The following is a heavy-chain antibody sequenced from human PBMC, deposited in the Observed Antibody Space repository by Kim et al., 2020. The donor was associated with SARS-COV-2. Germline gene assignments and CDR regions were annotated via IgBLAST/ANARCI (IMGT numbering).Heavy chain of an antibody. CDR3: ARDRDSRMDV. CDR2: T. V-gene: IGHV1-46*01. Sequence: TSYAQKFQGRVTMTRDTSTSTVYMELSSLRSEDTAVYYCARDRDSRMDVWGQGTTVTVSS. J-gene: IGHJ6*02. D-gene: IGHD2-21*01.